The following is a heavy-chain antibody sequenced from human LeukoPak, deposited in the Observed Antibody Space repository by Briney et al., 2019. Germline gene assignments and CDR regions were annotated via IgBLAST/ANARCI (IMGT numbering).Heavy chain of an antibody. D-gene: IGHD3-9*01. CDR1: GYTFTSYG. J-gene: IGHJ5*02. CDR2: ISAYNGNT. CDR3: ARNFDWLLETNWFDP. V-gene: IGHV1-18*01. Sequence: GASVKVSCKASGYTFTSYGISWVRQAPGQGLEWMGWISAYNGNTNYAQKLQGRVTMTTDTSTSTAYMELRSLRSDDTAVYYCARNFDWLLETNWFDPWGQGTLVTVSS.